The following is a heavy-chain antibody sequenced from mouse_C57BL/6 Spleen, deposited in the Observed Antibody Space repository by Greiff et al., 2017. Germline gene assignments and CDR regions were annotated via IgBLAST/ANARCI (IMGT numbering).Heavy chain of an antibody. CDR3: AREITGTSY. CDR1: GYSITSGYY. J-gene: IGHJ4*01. V-gene: IGHV3-6*01. D-gene: IGHD4-1*01. Sequence: EVKLQESGPGLVKPSQSLSLTCSVTGYSITSGYYWNWIRQFPGNKLEWMGYISYDGSNNYNPSLKNRISITRDTSKNQFFLKLNSVTTEDTATYYCAREITGTSYWGQGTSVTVSS. CDR2: ISYDGSN.